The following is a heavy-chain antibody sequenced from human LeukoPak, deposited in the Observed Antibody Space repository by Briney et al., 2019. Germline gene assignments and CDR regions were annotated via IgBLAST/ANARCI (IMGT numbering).Heavy chain of an antibody. Sequence: GGSLRLSCAASGFTFSIYAMSWVRQAPGKGLQWVSSITSSGDGTYYADSVKGRFTISRDNSENMLYLRMNSLRVEDTAVYFCAKDRPNYYGSNGHYYRRDGDYWGQGTLVTVSS. D-gene: IGHD3-22*01. CDR3: AKDRPNYYGSNGHYYRRDGDY. CDR2: ITSSGDGT. J-gene: IGHJ4*02. CDR1: GFTFSIYA. V-gene: IGHV3-23*01.